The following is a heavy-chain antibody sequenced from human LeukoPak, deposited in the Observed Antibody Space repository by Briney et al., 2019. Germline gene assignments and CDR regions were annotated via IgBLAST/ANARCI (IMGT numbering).Heavy chain of an antibody. Sequence: GESLKISCNGSGYSFTSHWIGWVRRMAGKGLEWMGIIYPGDSDTRYSPSFQGQLTISANKSINTAYLQWRSLQASDTAMYYCARLYIGSFDDWGQGTLVTVSS. D-gene: IGHD1-26*01. CDR1: GYSFTSHW. CDR3: ARLYIGSFDD. J-gene: IGHJ4*02. CDR2: IYPGDSDT. V-gene: IGHV5-51*01.